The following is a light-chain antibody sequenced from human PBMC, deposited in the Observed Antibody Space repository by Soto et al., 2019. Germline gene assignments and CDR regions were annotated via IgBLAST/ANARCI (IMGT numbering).Light chain of an antibody. J-gene: IGKJ2*01. CDR2: DAS. Sequence: IVLTQSQATLSLSPGERATLSCRASQSVSSYLAWYQQKPGQAPRFLIYDASHRATSIPARFSGSGSGTYFPLTISSLEPEDFAVYYCQQRSNWPPRDTFGQGTKLQIK. V-gene: IGKV3-11*01. CDR3: QQRSNWPPRDT. CDR1: QSVSSY.